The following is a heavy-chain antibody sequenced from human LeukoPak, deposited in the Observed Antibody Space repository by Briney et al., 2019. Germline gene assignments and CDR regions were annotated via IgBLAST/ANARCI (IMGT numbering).Heavy chain of an antibody. J-gene: IGHJ6*03. CDR3: ARDYRKRAQRHYYYYYYMDV. D-gene: IGHD1-26*01. CDR1: GYSENFYG. Sequence: GASVKVSCKTSGYSENFYGITWVRQVAGQGLEWMGWINPNSGGTNYAQKFQGRVTMTRDTSISTAYMELSRLRSDDTAVYYCARDYRKRAQRHYYYYYYMDVWGKGTTVTVSS. V-gene: IGHV1-2*02. CDR2: INPNSGGT.